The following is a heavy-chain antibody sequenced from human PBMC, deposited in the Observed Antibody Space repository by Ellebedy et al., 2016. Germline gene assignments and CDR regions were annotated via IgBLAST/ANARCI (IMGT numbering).Heavy chain of an antibody. D-gene: IGHD2-15*01. CDR1: GFTFSSYA. V-gene: IGHV3-23*01. CDR3: AKMSWWGGFEH. J-gene: IGHJ4*02. Sequence: GGSLRLSCAASGFTFSSYAMSWVRHAPGKGLDWVSGLSASVVSTYYGDSVKGRFTISSDNSKNTLYMEMNSLRDDDTALYYCAKMSWWGGFEHWGQGTLVTVSS. CDR2: LSASVVST.